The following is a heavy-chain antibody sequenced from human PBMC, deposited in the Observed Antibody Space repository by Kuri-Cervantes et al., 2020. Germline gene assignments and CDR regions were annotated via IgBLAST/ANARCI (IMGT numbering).Heavy chain of an antibody. CDR2: IIPIFGTA. D-gene: IGHD1-14*01. CDR1: GGTFSSYA. J-gene: IGHJ4*02. CDR3: ARLSEPGALRLDN. Sequence: SVKVSCKASGGTFSSYAISWVRQAPGQGLEWMGGIIPIFGTANYAQKFQGRVSLTRDTSASTAYMEPSSLRSEDTAVYYCARLSEPGALRLDNWGQGTLVTVSS. V-gene: IGHV1-69*05.